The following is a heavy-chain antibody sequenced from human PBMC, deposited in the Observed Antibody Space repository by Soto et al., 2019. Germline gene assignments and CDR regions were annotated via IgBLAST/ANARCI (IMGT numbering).Heavy chain of an antibody. CDR1: GITLTTYA. CDR3: AKKGKVTAAAGYYFDS. D-gene: IGHD2-21*02. J-gene: IGHJ4*02. Sequence: EVQLLESGGGLVQPGGSLRLSCAASGITLTTYAMSWVRQAPGKGLEWVSTISGSGIMTYYADSVKGRFTISRDNTKNTRHLQMNILGADDTAVYYCAKKGKVTAAAGYYFDSWGQGTLVAVSS. CDR2: ISGSGIMT. V-gene: IGHV3-23*01.